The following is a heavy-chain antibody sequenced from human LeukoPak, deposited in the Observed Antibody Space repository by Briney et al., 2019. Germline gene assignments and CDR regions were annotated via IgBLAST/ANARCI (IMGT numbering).Heavy chain of an antibody. Sequence: ASVKVSCKASRYIFTSYYIHWVRQAPGQALEWMGWINPNNGGTKYAQRFRGRVTMTSDTSISTAYMELSRLRSDDTAIYYCARDRGSSWFADYWGQGSLVTVSS. CDR1: RYIFTSYY. CDR2: INPNNGGT. V-gene: IGHV1-2*02. CDR3: ARDRGSSWFADY. J-gene: IGHJ4*02. D-gene: IGHD6-13*01.